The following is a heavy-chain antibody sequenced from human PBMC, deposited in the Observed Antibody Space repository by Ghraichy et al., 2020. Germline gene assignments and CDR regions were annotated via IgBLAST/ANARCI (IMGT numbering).Heavy chain of an antibody. V-gene: IGHV3-23*01. CDR2: ISRSGGET. J-gene: IGHJ4*01. D-gene: IGHD4/OR15-4a*01. Sequence: GGSLRLSCAASGFTFSSYAMSWVRQAPGKGLEWVSAISRSGGETYYGDSVKGRFTISRDNSKNTLYLQMNTLRAEDTAVYYCAEEDDYGGSLGEMDYVDYGGHGTLVTFSS. CDR3: AEEDDYGGSLGEMDYVDY. CDR1: GFTFSSYA.